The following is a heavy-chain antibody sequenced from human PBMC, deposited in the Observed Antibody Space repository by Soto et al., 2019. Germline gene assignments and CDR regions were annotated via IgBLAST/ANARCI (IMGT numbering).Heavy chain of an antibody. J-gene: IGHJ4*02. CDR2: IIPVFGTP. CDR1: GGTFTTFA. Sequence: QVQLVQSGAEVKTPGSSVKVSCKTPGGTFTTFAISWVRQAPGQGLEWMGGIIPVFGTPKYAQKFQGRVTITADEPTSTVYLELSSLRSEDTAVYYCARGWAGYCGGGRRYPTDYWGQGTLVTV. CDR3: ARGWAGYCGGGRRYPTDY. D-gene: IGHD2-15*01. V-gene: IGHV1-69*01.